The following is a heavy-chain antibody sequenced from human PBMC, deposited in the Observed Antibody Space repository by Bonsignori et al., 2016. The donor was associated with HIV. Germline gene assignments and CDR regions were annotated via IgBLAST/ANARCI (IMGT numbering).Heavy chain of an antibody. D-gene: IGHD5-12*01. Sequence: VRQAPGQGLEWMGGIIPILGIANYAQKFQGRVTITADESTSTAYMELSSLRSEDTAVYYCARDHVDIVATRSGVYFDYWGQGTLVTVSS. CDR3: ARDHVDIVATRSGVYFDY. V-gene: IGHV1-69*10. J-gene: IGHJ4*02. CDR2: IIPILGIA.